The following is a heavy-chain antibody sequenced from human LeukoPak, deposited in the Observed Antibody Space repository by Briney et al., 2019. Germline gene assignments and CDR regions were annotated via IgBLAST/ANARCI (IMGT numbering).Heavy chain of an antibody. CDR3: AREVTMIVVVITATWFDP. CDR2: ISSSSSTI. Sequence: GGSLRLSCAASGFTFSSYSMNWVRQAPGKGLEWVSYISSSSSTIYYADSVKGRFTISRDNAKNSLYLQMNSLRAEDTAVYYCAREVTMIVVVITATWFDPWGQGTLVTVPS. CDR1: GFTFSSYS. J-gene: IGHJ5*02. V-gene: IGHV3-48*01. D-gene: IGHD3-22*01.